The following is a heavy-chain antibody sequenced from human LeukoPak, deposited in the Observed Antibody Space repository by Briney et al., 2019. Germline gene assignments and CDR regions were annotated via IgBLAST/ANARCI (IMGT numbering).Heavy chain of an antibody. CDR2: ISSSSSTI. CDR3: ASFPLDYQLPFDY. D-gene: IGHD2-2*01. CDR1: GFTFSSYA. Sequence: GGSLRLSCAASGFTFSSYAMHWVRQAPGKGLEWVSYISSSSSTIYYADSVKGRFTISRDNAKNSLYLQMNSLRAEDTAVYYCASFPLDYQLPFDYWGQGTLVTVSS. J-gene: IGHJ4*02. V-gene: IGHV3-48*01.